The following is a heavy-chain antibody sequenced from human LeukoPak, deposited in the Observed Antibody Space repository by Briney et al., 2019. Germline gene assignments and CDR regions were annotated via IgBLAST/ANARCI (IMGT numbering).Heavy chain of an antibody. CDR1: GYTFTSYD. Sequence: ASVKVSCKASGYTFTSYDINWVRQATGQGLEWMGWMNPNSGNTGYAQKFQGRVTMTRNTSISTAYMELSSLRSEDTAVYYCARDAYYYDSSGYYSQTFDYWGQGTLVTVSS. J-gene: IGHJ4*02. V-gene: IGHV1-8*01. D-gene: IGHD3-22*01. CDR3: ARDAYYYDSSGYYSQTFDY. CDR2: MNPNSGNT.